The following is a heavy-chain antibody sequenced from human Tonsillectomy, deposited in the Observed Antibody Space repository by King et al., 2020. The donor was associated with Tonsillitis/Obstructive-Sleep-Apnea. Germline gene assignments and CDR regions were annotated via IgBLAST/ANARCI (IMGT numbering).Heavy chain of an antibody. J-gene: IGHJ5*02. Sequence: QLVQSGAEVKKPGESLRISCKGSGYSFTTYSISWVRQMPGKDLEWMGIIDPSDSCTNYSQSFQGHVTISADTSISTAYLQWSSLKASDTAMYYCTRTTDNSGCYWGRAFDHWGQGTLVPVSS. CDR2: IDPSDSCT. D-gene: IGHD6-19*01. CDR1: GYSFTTYS. CDR3: TRTTDNSGCYWGRAFDH. V-gene: IGHV5-10-1*03.